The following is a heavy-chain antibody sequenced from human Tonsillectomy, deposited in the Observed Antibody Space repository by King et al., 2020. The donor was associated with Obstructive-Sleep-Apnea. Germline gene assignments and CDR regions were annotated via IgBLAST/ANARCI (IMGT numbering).Heavy chain of an antibody. V-gene: IGHV3-30*02. CDR3: GKSVGDVYSSACPDN. CDR1: GFIFSNYG. D-gene: IGHD6-25*01. Sequence: QLVQSGGGVVQPGGSLRLSCTASGFIFSNYGMHWVRQAPGKGLEWVAFIRYDGTNRYYADSVKGRFTISRDNSKNTLYLQMSSLRAEDTAIYYCGKSVGDVYSSACPDNWGQGSLVSVSS. CDR2: IRYDGTNR. J-gene: IGHJ4*02.